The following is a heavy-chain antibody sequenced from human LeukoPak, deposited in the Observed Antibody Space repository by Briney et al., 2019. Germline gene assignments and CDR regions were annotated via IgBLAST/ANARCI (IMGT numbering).Heavy chain of an antibody. CDR3: ARVVEGYYYYMDV. V-gene: IGHV4-34*01. D-gene: IGHD3-22*01. J-gene: IGHJ6*03. CDR2: INHSGDT. Sequence: SQTLSLTCAVYGGSFSDYYWSWIRQPPGKGLEWIGEINHSGDTKYNPSLKSRVTISVDTSKNLFSLKLRSVTAADTAVYYCARVVEGYYYYMDVWGKGTTVTVSS. CDR1: GGSFSDYY.